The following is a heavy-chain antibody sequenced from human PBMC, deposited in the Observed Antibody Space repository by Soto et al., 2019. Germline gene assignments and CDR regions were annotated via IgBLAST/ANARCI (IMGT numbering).Heavy chain of an antibody. CDR1: GGSITTGGYY. J-gene: IGHJ4*02. CDR3: AKTGNDYGDYNDY. V-gene: IGHV4-31*03. Sequence: SETLSLTCTVSGGSITTGGYYWSWIRQLPGKGLEWIGHRYYSESTYYNPSLKSRVSISLDTSKNQFSLKLSFVTAADTAVYYCAKTGNDYGDYNDYWGQGTLVTVSS. CDR2: RYYSEST. D-gene: IGHD4-17*01.